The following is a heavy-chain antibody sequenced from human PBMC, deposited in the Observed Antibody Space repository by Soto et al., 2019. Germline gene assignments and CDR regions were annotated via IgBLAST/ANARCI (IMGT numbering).Heavy chain of an antibody. CDR2: IYYSGST. V-gene: IGHV4-31*03. CDR1: GGSISSGGYY. CDR3: ARDTPLDSGSSRYYYGMDV. D-gene: IGHD3-10*01. J-gene: IGHJ6*02. Sequence: SETLSLTCTVSGGSISSGGYYWSWIRQHPGKGLEWIGYIYYSGSTYYNPSLKSRVTISVDTSKNQFSLKLSSVTAADTAVYYCARDTPLDSGSSRYYYGMDVWGQGTTVTVSS.